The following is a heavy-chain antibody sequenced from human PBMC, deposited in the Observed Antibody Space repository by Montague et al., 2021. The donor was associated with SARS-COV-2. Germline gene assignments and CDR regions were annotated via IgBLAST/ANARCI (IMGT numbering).Heavy chain of an antibody. D-gene: IGHD3-10*01. CDR1: GCSISSYY. CDR2: IYYSGST. V-gene: IGHV4-59*01. J-gene: IGHJ5*02. CDR3: AREITMVRGVMSTNWFDP. Sequence: SETLSLTCTVSGCSISSYYWSWIRQPPGKGLEWIGYIYYSGSTNYNPSLKSRVTISVDTSKNQFSLKLSSVTAADTAVYYCAREITMVRGVMSTNWFDPWGQGTLVTVSS.